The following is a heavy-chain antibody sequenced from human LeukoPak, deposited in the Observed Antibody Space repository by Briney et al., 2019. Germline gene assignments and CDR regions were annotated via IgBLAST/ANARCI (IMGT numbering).Heavy chain of an antibody. CDR3: ARAYSSTWKAFDI. J-gene: IGHJ3*02. D-gene: IGHD6-13*01. Sequence: GESLKISCKGSGYSFTNYWIGWVRQMPGKGLEWMAIIDPGDSNTRYSPSFQGQVTVSTDKSISTAYLQWSSLKASDSAIYYCARAYSSTWKAFDIWGQGTMVTVSS. V-gene: IGHV5-51*01. CDR1: GYSFTNYW. CDR2: IDPGDSNT.